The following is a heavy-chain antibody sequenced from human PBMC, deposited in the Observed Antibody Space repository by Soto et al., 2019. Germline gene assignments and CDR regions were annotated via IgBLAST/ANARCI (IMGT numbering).Heavy chain of an antibody. CDR3: AKSRQQLIGYYYYYGMDV. D-gene: IGHD3-22*01. J-gene: IGHJ6*02. V-gene: IGHV3-23*01. Sequence: PGGSLRLSCAASGFIFSKNAMSWVRQAPGKGLEWVSSISGNAGSTYYADSVKGRLTISRDNSKNTLYLQMNSLRAEDTAVYYYAKSRQQLIGYYYYYGMDVWGQGTTVTVSS. CDR1: GFIFSKNA. CDR2: ISGNAGST.